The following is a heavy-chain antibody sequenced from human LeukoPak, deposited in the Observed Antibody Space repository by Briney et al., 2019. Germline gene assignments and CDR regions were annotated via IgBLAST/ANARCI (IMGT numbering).Heavy chain of an antibody. Sequence: ETLSLTCTVSGGSISSSSYYWGWIRQPPGKGLEWVSAISGSGGSTYYADSVKGRFTISRDNARNSLFLQMNSLRAEDTAVYYCARDIASCTHTTCYDIRFDSWGQGTLVTVSS. CDR2: ISGSGGST. J-gene: IGHJ5*01. CDR3: ARDIASCTHTTCYDIRFDS. D-gene: IGHD2-15*01. V-gene: IGHV3-23*01. CDR1: GGSISSSSYY.